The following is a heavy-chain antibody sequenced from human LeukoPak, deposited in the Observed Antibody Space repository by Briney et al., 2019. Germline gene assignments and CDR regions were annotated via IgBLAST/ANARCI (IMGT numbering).Heavy chain of an antibody. V-gene: IGHV1-69*04. CDR2: IIPILGIA. CDR1: GGTFSSYA. J-gene: IGHJ6*02. Sequence: ASVKVSCKASGGTFSSYAISWVRQAPGHGLEWMGRIIPILGIANYAQKFQGRVTITADKSTSTAYMELSSLRSEDTAVYYCARGPPESYYYGMDVWGQGTTVTVSS. D-gene: IGHD2/OR15-2a*01. CDR3: ARGPPESYYYGMDV.